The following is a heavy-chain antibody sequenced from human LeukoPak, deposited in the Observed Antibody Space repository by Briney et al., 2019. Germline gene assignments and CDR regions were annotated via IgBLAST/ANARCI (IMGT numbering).Heavy chain of an antibody. V-gene: IGHV3-20*04. Sequence: SGGSLRLSCAASGFTFDDYDLVWVRQAPGKGLEWVSGISWNGGRTAYADSVKGRFTISRDDAKNSLYLQLNSLRAGDTAVYYCAREGYCGGDCYLTDDAFDIWGQGTMVTVSS. CDR3: AREGYCGGDCYLTDDAFDI. J-gene: IGHJ3*02. CDR2: ISWNGGRT. CDR1: GFTFDDYD. D-gene: IGHD2-21*02.